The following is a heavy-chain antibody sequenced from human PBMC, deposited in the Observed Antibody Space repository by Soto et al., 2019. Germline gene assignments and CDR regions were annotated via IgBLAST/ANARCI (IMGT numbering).Heavy chain of an antibody. CDR2: IYPGDSDT. D-gene: IGHD2-15*01. J-gene: IGHJ6*03. Sequence: GGSLKSPCKGFWYSVTSYWIGWVRPMPGKGLEWMGIIYPGDSDTRYSPSFQGQVTISADKSISTAYLQWSSLKASDTAMYYCARVYCSGGSCYSLPRYYYYMDVWGKGTTVTVSS. V-gene: IGHV5-51*01. CDR1: WYSVTSYW. CDR3: ARVYCSGGSCYSLPRYYYYMDV.